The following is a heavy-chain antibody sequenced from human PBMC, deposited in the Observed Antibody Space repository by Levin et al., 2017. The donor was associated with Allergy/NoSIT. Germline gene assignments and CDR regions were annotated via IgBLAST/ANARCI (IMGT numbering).Heavy chain of an antibody. CDR3: ARDGGRAAGTLGY. CDR1: GGSISSSNW. D-gene: IGHD6-13*01. V-gene: IGHV4-4*02. Sequence: SETLSLTCAVSGGSISSSNWWSWVRQPPGKGLEWIGEIYHSGSTNYNPSLKSRVTISVDKSKNQFSLKLSSVTAADTAVYYCARDGGRAAGTLGYWGQGTLVTVSS. CDR2: IYHSGST. J-gene: IGHJ4*02.